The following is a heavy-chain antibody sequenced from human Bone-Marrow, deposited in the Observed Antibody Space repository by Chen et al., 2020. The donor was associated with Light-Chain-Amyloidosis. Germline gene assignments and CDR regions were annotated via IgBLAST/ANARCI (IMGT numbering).Heavy chain of an antibody. D-gene: IGHD2-2*01. J-gene: IGHJ5*02. V-gene: IGHV4-31*03. CDR2: IYYSGRT. CDR1: GGSISSGGYY. CDR3: ARNQILGYCSSTSCYDKSLGWFDP. Sequence: QVQLQESGPGLVKPSQTLSLTCTVSGGSISSGGYYWSWIRQHPGKGLEWIGYIYYSGRTYYNPSLKSRVTISVDTSKNQFSLKLRSVTAADTAVYYCARNQILGYCSSTSCYDKSLGWFDPWGQGTLVTVSS.